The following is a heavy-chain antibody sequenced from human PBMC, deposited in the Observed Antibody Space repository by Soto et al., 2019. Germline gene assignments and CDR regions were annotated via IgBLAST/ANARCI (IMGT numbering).Heavy chain of an antibody. CDR2: MNPNSGNT. J-gene: IGHJ6*02. V-gene: IGHV1-8*01. CDR1: GYTFTSYD. Sequence: QVQLVQSGAEVKKPGASVKVSCKASGYTFTSYDINWVRQATGQGLEWMGWMNPNSGNTGYAQKFQGRVTMTRNTSISTAYMELRSLRSEDTAVYYCAREKTPVADYYYYGMDVWGQGTTVTVSS. CDR3: AREKTPVADYYYYGMDV. D-gene: IGHD4-17*01.